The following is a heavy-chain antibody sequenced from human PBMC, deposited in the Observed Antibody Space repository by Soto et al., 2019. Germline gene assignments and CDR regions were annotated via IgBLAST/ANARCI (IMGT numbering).Heavy chain of an antibody. Sequence: SETLSLTCTVSGCSISSGGYYWSWIRQHPGKGLEWIGYIYYSGSTYYNPSLKSRVTISVDTSKNQFSLKLSSVTAADTAVYYCARDTRTDSIPANMDYYYYYGMDVWGQGTTVTVSS. CDR3: ARDTRTDSIPANMDYYYYYGMDV. CDR1: GCSISSGGYY. V-gene: IGHV4-31*03. CDR2: IYYSGST. D-gene: IGHD3-22*01. J-gene: IGHJ6*02.